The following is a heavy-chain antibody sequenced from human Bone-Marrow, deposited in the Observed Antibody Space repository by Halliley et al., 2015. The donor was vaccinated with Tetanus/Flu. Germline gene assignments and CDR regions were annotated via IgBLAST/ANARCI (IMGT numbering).Heavy chain of an antibody. J-gene: IGHJ4*02. CDR3: AREGAGLDY. Sequence: KGLDWVANMNQDGSDINYGDSGRGRFSNSRDNGKNSLYLQMNSLRAEDTAVYYCAREGAGLDYWGQGALVTVSS. CDR2: MNQDGSDI. V-gene: IGHV3-7*04.